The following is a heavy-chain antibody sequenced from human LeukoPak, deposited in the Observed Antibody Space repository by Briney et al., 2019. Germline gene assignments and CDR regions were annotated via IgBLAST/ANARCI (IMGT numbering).Heavy chain of an antibody. J-gene: IGHJ4*02. CDR3: VTSTGQQFIPYDY. CDR1: GFNVSSNY. CDR2: IYGADAA. V-gene: IGHV3-66*02. Sequence: GGSLRLSCAASGFNVSSNYMTWIRQAPGKGLEWVSLIYGADAAYYAESVRGRFMISRDNLKNALFLQMNSLRVEDTAVYYCVTSTGQQFIPYDYWGEGTHVTVSS. D-gene: IGHD6-13*01.